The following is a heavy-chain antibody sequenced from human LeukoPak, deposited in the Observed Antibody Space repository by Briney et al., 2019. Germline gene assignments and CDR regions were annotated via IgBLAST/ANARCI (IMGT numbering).Heavy chain of an antibody. CDR2: ISSSSSYI. CDR3: ARGQASDFDY. CDR1: GFTFGSCA. J-gene: IGHJ4*02. Sequence: GGSLRLSCAASGFTFGSCAMNWVRQAPGKGLEWVSSISSSSSYIYYADSVKGRFTISRDNAKNSLYLQMNSLRAEDTAVYYCARGQASDFDYWGQGTLVTVSS. V-gene: IGHV3-21*01.